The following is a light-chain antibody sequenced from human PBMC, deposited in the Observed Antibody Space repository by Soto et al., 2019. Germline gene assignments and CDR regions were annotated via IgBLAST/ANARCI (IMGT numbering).Light chain of an antibody. Sequence: DIQMTQSPSSLSASVGDRVTITCRASQSISTYLNWYQQKPGKAPKVLIYAASSLQSGVPSRFSGSRSGTDFTLTISSLQPEDFATYYCQQSYSTPRTFGQGTKLEI. CDR1: QSISTY. V-gene: IGKV1-39*01. CDR3: QQSYSTPRT. CDR2: AAS. J-gene: IGKJ2*01.